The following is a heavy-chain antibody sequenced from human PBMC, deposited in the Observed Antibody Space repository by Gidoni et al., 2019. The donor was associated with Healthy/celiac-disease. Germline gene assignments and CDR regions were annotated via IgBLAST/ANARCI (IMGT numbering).Heavy chain of an antibody. D-gene: IGHD2-15*01. CDR3: ARAGEDIVVVVAAKFDY. CDR2: IYHSGST. V-gene: IGHV4-38-2*02. CDR1: GYSISSGCY. Sequence: QVQLQESGPGLVKPSETLSLTCTVSGYSISSGCYWGWIRQPPGKGLEWSGSIYHSGSTYYNPALKSRVTISVDTSKNQFSLKLSSVTAADTAVYYCARAGEDIVVVVAAKFDYWGQGTLVTVSS. J-gene: IGHJ4*02.